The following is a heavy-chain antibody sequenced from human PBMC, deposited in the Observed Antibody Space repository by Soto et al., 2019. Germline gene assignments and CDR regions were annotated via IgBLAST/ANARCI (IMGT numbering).Heavy chain of an antibody. V-gene: IGHV3-30*03. Sequence: QVQVVESGGGVVQPGRSLGLACAASGFSLSNYGMHWVRQAPGKGLEGVAAMSYGGDNKYYADSVKGRFSISKDNSKNTLDLEMNSLGAEDTAVYYCARGVHTSNYDSSGFDFWGQGTLGTVSS. CDR2: MSYGGDNK. CDR3: ARGVHTSNYDSSGFDF. J-gene: IGHJ4*02. CDR1: GFSLSNYG. D-gene: IGHD3-22*01.